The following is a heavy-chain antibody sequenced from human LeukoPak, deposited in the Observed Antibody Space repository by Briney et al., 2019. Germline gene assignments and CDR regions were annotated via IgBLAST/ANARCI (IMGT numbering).Heavy chain of an antibody. CDR2: INHSGST. Sequence: SETLSLTCAVYGGSFSGYYWSWIRQPPGKGLEWIGEINHSGSTNYNPSLKSRVTISVDTSKNQFSLKLSSVTAADTAVYYCARSRINPMSYLHGRAEYFQHWGQGTLVTVSS. CDR3: ARSRINPMSYLHGRAEYFQH. J-gene: IGHJ1*01. D-gene: IGHD3-10*01. CDR1: GGSFSGYY. V-gene: IGHV4-34*01.